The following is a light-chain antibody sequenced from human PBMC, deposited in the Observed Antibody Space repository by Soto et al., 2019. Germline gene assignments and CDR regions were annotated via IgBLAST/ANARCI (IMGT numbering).Light chain of an antibody. CDR1: QGVSSH. CDR3: QQYGSSPIT. CDR2: GAS. Sequence: DIVTTQSPDSLAVSLGERATINCRASQGVSSHLSWFQHNPGQAPRLLIHGASSRATGIPDRISGSGSGTDFTLTISRLEPEDFAVYYCQQYGSSPITFGQGTRLEI. J-gene: IGKJ5*01. V-gene: IGKV3-20*01.